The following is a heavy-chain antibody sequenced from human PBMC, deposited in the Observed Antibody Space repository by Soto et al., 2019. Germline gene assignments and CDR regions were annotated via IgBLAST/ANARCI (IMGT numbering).Heavy chain of an antibody. CDR2: ISAYNGNT. CDR3: ARTGEYDYICGTKDNDAFDI. Sequence: ASVKVSCKASGYTFTSYGISWVRQAPGQGLEWMGWISAYNGNTNYAQKLQGRVTMTTDTSTSTAYMELRSLRSDDTAVYYCARTGEYDYICGTKDNDAFDIWGQGTMVTVSS. CDR1: GYTFTSYG. V-gene: IGHV1-18*01. D-gene: IGHD3-16*01. J-gene: IGHJ3*02.